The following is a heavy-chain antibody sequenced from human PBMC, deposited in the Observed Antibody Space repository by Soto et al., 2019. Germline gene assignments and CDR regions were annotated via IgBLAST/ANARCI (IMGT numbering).Heavy chain of an antibody. D-gene: IGHD3-10*01. CDR3: ARSSGSLDY. CDR1: GDSVSSNSAA. CDR2: TYYRSTWYS. J-gene: IGHJ4*02. V-gene: IGHV6-1*01. Sequence: PSQTLSLPCXISGDSVSSNSAAWNWIRQFPSRGLEWLGRTYYRSTWYSYYAESLKGRITVNPDTSKNQFSLQLNSVTPEDTAIYYCARSSGSLDYWGQGTLVTVSS.